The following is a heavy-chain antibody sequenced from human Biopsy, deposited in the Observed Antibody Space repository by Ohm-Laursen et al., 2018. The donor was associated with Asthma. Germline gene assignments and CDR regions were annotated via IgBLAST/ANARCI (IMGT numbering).Heavy chain of an antibody. CDR3: AESDYYGSGYYYGMDV. CDR1: GGTFGNYA. D-gene: IGHD3-10*01. J-gene: IGHJ6*02. CDR2: ISPVFGST. Sequence: SSVKVSCKASGGTFGNYAISWVRQAPGLGLEWMGGISPVFGSTNIAQKFQGRVTISADIFTKTAYLEVSSLRSEDTAVYYCAESDYYGSGYYYGMDVWGQGTTVTVSS. V-gene: IGHV1-69*06.